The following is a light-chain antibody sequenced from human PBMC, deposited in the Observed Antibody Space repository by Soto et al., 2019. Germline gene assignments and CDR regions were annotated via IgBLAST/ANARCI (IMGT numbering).Light chain of an antibody. CDR1: QSVSSK. Sequence: EIVITQSPATLSVSPGERATLSCRASQSVSSKLAWYQQKPGQAPRLLIYGASTRATGIPARFSGSGSGTEFTLTISSLQSEDFAVYYCQQYNNWPRTFGQGTKVEIK. CDR2: GAS. J-gene: IGKJ1*01. CDR3: QQYNNWPRT. V-gene: IGKV3-15*01.